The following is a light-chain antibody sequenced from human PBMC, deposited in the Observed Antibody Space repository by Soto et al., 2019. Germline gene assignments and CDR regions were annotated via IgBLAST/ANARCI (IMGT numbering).Light chain of an antibody. Sequence: QSALTHPASVSGSPGQSITIACTGTSSDVGSYNLVSWYQQHPRKAPKLMIYEGSKRPSGVSNRFSGSKSGNTDSLTISGLQAEDEADYYCCSYAGSSSYVVGTGTKLTVL. CDR2: EGS. J-gene: IGLJ1*01. V-gene: IGLV2-23*01. CDR1: SSDVGSYNL. CDR3: CSYAGSSSYV.